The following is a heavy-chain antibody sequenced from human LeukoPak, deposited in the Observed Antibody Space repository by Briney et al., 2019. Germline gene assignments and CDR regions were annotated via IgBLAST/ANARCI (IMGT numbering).Heavy chain of an antibody. D-gene: IGHD3-3*02. J-gene: IGHJ6*03. CDR1: GGSFSGYY. CDR3: ARAPIRNYYYYYMDV. CDR2: INHSGST. Sequence: PSETLSLTCAVYGGSFSGYYWSWIRQPPGKGLEWIGEINHSGSTNYNTSLRSRVTISVDTSKNQFSLKLSSVTAADTAVYYCARAPIRNYYYYYMDVWGKGTTVTVSS. V-gene: IGHV4-34*01.